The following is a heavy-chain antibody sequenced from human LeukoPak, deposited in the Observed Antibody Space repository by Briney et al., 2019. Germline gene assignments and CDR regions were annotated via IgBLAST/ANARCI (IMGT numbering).Heavy chain of an antibody. CDR2: ISKDGSNK. CDR3: ARRPPAVAGLDY. Sequence: GGSLRLSCAASGFTFSSYNMHWVRQAAGKGLEWVAVISKDGSNKYYADSVKGRFTISRDNSKNTVYVEMNSLRGEDTAVYYCARRPPAVAGLDYWGQGTLVTVSS. D-gene: IGHD6-19*01. J-gene: IGHJ4*02. V-gene: IGHV3-30*03. CDR1: GFTFSSYN.